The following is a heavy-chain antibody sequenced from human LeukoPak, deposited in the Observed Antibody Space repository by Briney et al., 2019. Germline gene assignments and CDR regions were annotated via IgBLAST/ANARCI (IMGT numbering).Heavy chain of an antibody. CDR1: GGSFSGYY. CDR2: INHSGST. J-gene: IGHJ4*02. V-gene: IGHV4-34*01. CDR3: ASKTRDYFDY. Sequence: SETLSLTCAVYGGSFSGYYWSWIRQPPGKGLEWIGEINHSGSTNYNPSLKSRVTISVVTSKNQFSLKLSSVTAADTAVYYCASKTRDYFDYWGQGTLVTVSS.